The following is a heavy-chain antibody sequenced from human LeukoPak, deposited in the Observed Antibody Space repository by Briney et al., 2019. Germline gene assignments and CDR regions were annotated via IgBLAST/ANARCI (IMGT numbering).Heavy chain of an antibody. D-gene: IGHD1-1*01. V-gene: IGHV2-70*17. J-gene: IGHJ4*02. CDR1: GFSLSTTGMC. Sequence: ESGPTLVNPTQTLTLTCTFSGFSLSTTGMCVSWIRQPPGKALEWLARIDWDDDKFYSTSLKTRLTNSKDTSKNQVVLTMTNMDPVDTATYYCARTLTGTTPRRLDYWGQRTLVTVSS. CDR3: ARTLTGTTPRRLDY. CDR2: IDWDDDK.